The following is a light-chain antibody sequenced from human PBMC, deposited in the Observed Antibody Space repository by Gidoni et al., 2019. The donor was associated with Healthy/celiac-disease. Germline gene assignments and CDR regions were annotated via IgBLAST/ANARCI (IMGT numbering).Light chain of an antibody. CDR3: QQYNSYSQT. CDR1: QSISSW. Sequence: DIQMTQSPSTLSASVGDRVTSTCRASQSISSWLAWYQQKPGKAPKLLIYKASSLESGVPSRFSGSGSGTEFTLTISSLQPDDFATYYCQQYNSYSQTFGQXTKLEIK. J-gene: IGKJ2*01. V-gene: IGKV1-5*03. CDR2: KAS.